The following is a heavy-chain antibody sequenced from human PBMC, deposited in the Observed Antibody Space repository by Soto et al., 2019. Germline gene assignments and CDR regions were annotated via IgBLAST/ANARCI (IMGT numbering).Heavy chain of an antibody. V-gene: IGHV3-23*01. CDR1: GFTFSSYW. CDR2: ISDSGGST. Sequence: GGSLRLSCAASGFTFSSYWMSCVRQAPGKGLEWVAAISDSGGSTYYADSVKGRFTISRDNSKNTLYLQMNSLRAEDTAVYYCAKLRDFWSGYYDYWGQGTLVTVSS. J-gene: IGHJ4*02. CDR3: AKLRDFWSGYYDY. D-gene: IGHD3-3*01.